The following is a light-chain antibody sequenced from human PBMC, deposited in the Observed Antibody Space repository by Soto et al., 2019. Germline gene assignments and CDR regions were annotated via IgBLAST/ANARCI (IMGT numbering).Light chain of an antibody. CDR3: KETLSAPPQT. J-gene: IGKJ1*01. Sequence: QAVCSGTAAVVDSVTITCRVLQYIQSYLNWYQQKPGKAPILLIYAASSLHCGVPSRFSGSGSGRDFALTISSLQPKDFATYHCKETLSAPPQTFGQGTKVDIK. CDR2: AAS. V-gene: IGKV1-39*01. CDR1: QYIQSY.